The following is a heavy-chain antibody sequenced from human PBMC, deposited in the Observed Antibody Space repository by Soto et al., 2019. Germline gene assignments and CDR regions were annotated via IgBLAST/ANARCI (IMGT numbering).Heavy chain of an antibody. J-gene: IGHJ4*02. CDR3: ASRGRLGYCSGGSCYDGFDY. Sequence: ASVKVSCKASGYTFTSYYMHWVRQAPGQGLEWMGIINPSGGSTSYAQKFQGRVTMTRDTSMSTVYMELSSLRSEDTAVYYCASRGRLGYCSGGSCYDGFDYWGQGTLVTVSS. CDR2: INPSGGST. D-gene: IGHD2-15*01. CDR1: GYTFTSYY. V-gene: IGHV1-46*01.